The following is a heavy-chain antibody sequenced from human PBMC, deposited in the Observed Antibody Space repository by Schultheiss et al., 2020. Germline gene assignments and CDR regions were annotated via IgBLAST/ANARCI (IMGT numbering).Heavy chain of an antibody. CDR1: GGSISSYY. D-gene: IGHD6-13*01. CDR3: AKDRRYSSSWYTYFDY. J-gene: IGHJ4*02. V-gene: IGHV4-59*01. Sequence: SETLSLTCTVSGGSISSYYWSWIRQPPGKGLEWIGYIYYSGSTYYNPSLKSRVTISVDTSKNQFSLKLSSVTAEDTAVYYCAKDRRYSSSWYTYFDYWGQGTLVNVSS. CDR2: IYYSGST.